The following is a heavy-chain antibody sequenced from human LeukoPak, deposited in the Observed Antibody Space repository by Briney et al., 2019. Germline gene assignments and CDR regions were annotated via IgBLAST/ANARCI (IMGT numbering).Heavy chain of an antibody. CDR2: IYTSGST. J-gene: IGHJ3*02. D-gene: IGHD3-22*01. Sequence: SETLSLTCTVSGGSISSYYWSWIRQPPGKGLEWIGRIYTSGSTNYNPSLKSRVTMSVDTSKNQFSLKLSSVTAADTAVYYCARDRDYYDSSGYYDHAAFDIWGQGTMVTVSS. CDR1: GGSISSYY. V-gene: IGHV4-4*07. CDR3: ARDRDYYDSSGYYDHAAFDI.